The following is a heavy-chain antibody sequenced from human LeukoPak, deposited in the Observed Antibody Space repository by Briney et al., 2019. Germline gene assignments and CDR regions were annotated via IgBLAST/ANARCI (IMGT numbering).Heavy chain of an antibody. V-gene: IGHV4-38-2*02. D-gene: IGHD6-13*01. CDR3: ARGRLYSSSWPFDY. J-gene: IGHJ4*02. CDR2: IYHSGST. Sequence: QSSETLSLTCTVAGYSISSGYYWGWIRQPPGKGLEWIGSIYHSGSTYYNPSLKSRVTISVDTSKNQFSLKLSSVTAADTAVYYCARGRLYSSSWPFDYWGQGTLVTVSS. CDR1: GYSISSGYY.